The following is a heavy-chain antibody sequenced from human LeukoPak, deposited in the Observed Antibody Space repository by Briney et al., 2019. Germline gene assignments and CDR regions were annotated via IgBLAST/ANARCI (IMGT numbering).Heavy chain of an antibody. CDR3: ARAVGDFWSGYSAFDI. D-gene: IGHD3-3*01. V-gene: IGHV4-30-4*08. CDR1: GGSISSGDYY. CDR2: IYYSGST. Sequence: PSETLSLTCTVSGGSISSGDYYWSWIRQPPGKGLEWIGYIYYSGSTYYSPSLKSRVTISVDTSKNQFSLKLSSVTAADTAVYYCARAVGDFWSGYSAFDIWGQGTMVTVSS. J-gene: IGHJ3*02.